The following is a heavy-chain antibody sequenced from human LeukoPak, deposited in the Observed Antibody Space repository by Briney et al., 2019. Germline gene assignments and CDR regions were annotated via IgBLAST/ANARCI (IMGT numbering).Heavy chain of an antibody. CDR1: GGTLSSYD. V-gene: IGHV1-69*13. Sequence: SVKVSCKASGGTLSSYDISWVRQAPGQGLEWMGEITPIFGTANYAHKFQGRVTITADESTSTAYMDLSSLRYEDTAVYYCARSEWELTLDDWGQGTLVTVSS. CDR3: ARSEWELTLDD. J-gene: IGHJ4*02. CDR2: ITPIFGTA. D-gene: IGHD1-26*01.